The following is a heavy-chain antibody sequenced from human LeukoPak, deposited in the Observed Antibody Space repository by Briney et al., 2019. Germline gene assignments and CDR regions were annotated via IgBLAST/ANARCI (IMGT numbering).Heavy chain of an antibody. D-gene: IGHD2-15*01. Sequence: IIPILGIANYAQKFQGRVTITADKSTSTAYMELSSLRSEDTAVYYCARGLGYCSGGSCQVHWGQGTLVTVSS. J-gene: IGHJ4*02. CDR2: IIPILGIA. V-gene: IGHV1-69*04. CDR3: ARGLGYCSGGSCQVH.